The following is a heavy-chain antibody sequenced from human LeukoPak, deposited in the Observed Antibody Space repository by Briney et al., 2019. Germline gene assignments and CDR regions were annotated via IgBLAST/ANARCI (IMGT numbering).Heavy chain of an antibody. CDR2: INPNSGGT. CDR3: ARASRGAVAGTGP. V-gene: IGHV1-2*02. CDR1: GYTFTGYY. D-gene: IGHD6-19*01. J-gene: IGHJ5*02. Sequence: WASVKVSCKASGYTFTGYYMHWVRQAPGQGLEWMGWINPNSGGTNYGQKFQGRVTMTRDTSISTACMELGRLRSDDTAVYYCARASRGAVAGTGPWGQGTLVTVSS.